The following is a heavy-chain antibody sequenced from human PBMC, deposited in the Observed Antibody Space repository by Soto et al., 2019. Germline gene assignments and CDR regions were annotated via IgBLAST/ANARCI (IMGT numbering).Heavy chain of an antibody. J-gene: IGHJ4*02. CDR1: GFSLSTSGVG. CDR2: IYWDDDK. D-gene: IGHD3-10*01. V-gene: IGHV2-5*02. Sequence: QITLKESGPTLVKPTQTLTLTCTFSGFSLSTSGVGVGWIRQPPGKALEWLALIYWDDDKRYTPSLKSRPTITKDTSKNQVVLTMTNMDPVDTATYYCAQSINPYYGSGADYWGQGTLVTVS. CDR3: AQSINPYYGSGADY.